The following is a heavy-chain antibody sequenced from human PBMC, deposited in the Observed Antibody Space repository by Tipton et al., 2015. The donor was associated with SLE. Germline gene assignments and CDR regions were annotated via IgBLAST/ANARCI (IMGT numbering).Heavy chain of an antibody. J-gene: IGHJ6*03. CDR2: IYYSGST. CDR3: ASTTIFGGYYYYMDV. CDR1: GGSISSYY. V-gene: IGHV4-59*01. D-gene: IGHD3-3*01. Sequence: TLSLTCTVSGGSISSYYWSWIRQPPGKGLEWIGDIYYSGSTNYNPSLKSRVTISVDTSKNQFSLKLISVTAADTAVYYCASTTIFGGYYYYMDVWGKGTTVTVSS.